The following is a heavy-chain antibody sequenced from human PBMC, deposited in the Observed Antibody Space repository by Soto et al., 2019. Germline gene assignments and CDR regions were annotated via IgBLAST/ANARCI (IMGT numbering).Heavy chain of an antibody. V-gene: IGHV1-69*06. CDR2: IIPIFGTA. J-gene: IGHJ4*02. CDR1: GGTFSSYA. D-gene: IGHD6-13*01. Sequence: ASVKVSCKSSGGTFSSYAISWVRQAPGQGLEWMGGIIPIFGTANYAQKFQGRVTITADKSTSTAYMELSSLRSEDTAVYYCARSEEQQLASFDYWGKGPLVTVSS. CDR3: ARSEEQQLASFDY.